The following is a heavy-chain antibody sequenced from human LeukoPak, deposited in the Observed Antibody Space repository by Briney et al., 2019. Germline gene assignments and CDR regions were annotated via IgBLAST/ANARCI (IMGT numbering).Heavy chain of an antibody. CDR3: VRIFKTFDRVFWGLLYY. Sequence: GASVKVSCKASGGTFSSYAISWVRQAPGQGLEWMGGIIPIFGTANYAQKFQGRVTITADESTSTAYMELSSLRSEDTAVYYCVRIFKTFDRVFWGLLYYWGQGTLVTVSS. CDR2: IIPIFGTA. J-gene: IGHJ4*02. CDR1: GGTFSSYA. V-gene: IGHV1-69*13. D-gene: IGHD3-16*01.